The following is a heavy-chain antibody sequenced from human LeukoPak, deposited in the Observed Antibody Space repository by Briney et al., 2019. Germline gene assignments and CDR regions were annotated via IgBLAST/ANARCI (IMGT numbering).Heavy chain of an antibody. J-gene: IGHJ4*02. CDR3: ARRSWTSDWYYFDY. D-gene: IGHD6-19*01. Sequence: ASVKVSCKASAYTFTAYYIHWVRQAPGQGLEWMGWINPNSGGTNYAQKFQGRVTMTRDTSITTVYMELSRLRSGDTAVYYCARRSWTSDWYYFDYWGQGTLVTVSS. CDR1: AYTFTAYY. V-gene: IGHV1-2*02. CDR2: INPNSGGT.